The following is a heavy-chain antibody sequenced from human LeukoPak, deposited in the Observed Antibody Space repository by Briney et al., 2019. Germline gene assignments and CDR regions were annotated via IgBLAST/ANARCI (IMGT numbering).Heavy chain of an antibody. Sequence: PGGSLRLSCAVSGFTFSSYSMNWVRQAPGKGLEWISYIGKSSSSISYADSVKGRFTISTDNAKSSLYLQMNSLRAEDTAVYYCARDYGYGFDYWGQGTLVTVSS. V-gene: IGHV3-48*01. D-gene: IGHD5-18*01. CDR1: GFTFSSYS. CDR2: IGKSSSSI. CDR3: ARDYGYGFDY. J-gene: IGHJ4*02.